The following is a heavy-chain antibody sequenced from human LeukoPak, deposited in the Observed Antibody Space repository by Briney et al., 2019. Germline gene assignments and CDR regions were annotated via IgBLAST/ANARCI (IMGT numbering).Heavy chain of an antibody. CDR2: ISGSGGST. V-gene: IGHV3-23*01. D-gene: IGHD6-13*01. Sequence: PGGSLRLSCETSGFSFSTYWMSWVRQAPGKGLEWVSAISGSGGSTYYADSVKGRFTISRDNSKNTLYLQMNSLRAEDTAVYYCAKASNSSSWPDPWGQGTLVTVSS. CDR3: AKASNSSSWPDP. CDR1: GFSFSTYW. J-gene: IGHJ5*02.